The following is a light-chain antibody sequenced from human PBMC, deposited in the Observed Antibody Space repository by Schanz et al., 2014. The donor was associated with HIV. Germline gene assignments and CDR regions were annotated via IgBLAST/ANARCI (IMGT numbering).Light chain of an antibody. CDR3: QQYSTSNT. V-gene: IGKV3D-15*01. J-gene: IGKJ2*01. CDR1: QIISTS. CDR2: GAS. Sequence: VLTQSPATLSVYPGERVTLSCRTTQIISTSLAWYQQRPGQPPRLLVYGASSRAAGIPDRFSGSGSGTEFTLTISSLQSEDFAVYYCQQYSTSNTFGQGTKLEIK.